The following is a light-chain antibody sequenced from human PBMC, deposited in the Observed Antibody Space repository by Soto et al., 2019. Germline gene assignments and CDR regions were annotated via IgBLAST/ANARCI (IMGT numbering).Light chain of an antibody. CDR1: QTIISW. CDR3: LQHNTYPRT. J-gene: IGKJ1*01. V-gene: IGKV1-17*01. CDR2: ATS. Sequence: DIQMTQSPSTLSGSVGDRVTISCPASQTIISWLAWYQQKPGKAPKRLIYATSSLQSGVPSRFSGSGSGTEFTLTISSLQPEDFATYYCLQHNTYPRTFGQGTKVDI.